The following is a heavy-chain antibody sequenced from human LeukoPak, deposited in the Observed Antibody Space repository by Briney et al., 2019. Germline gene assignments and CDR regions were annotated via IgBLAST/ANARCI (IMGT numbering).Heavy chain of an antibody. CDR3: ARHSLNNYGNYY. Sequence: PSETLSLTRTVSGGSISSRSYSWTWIRQPPAKGLEWIGSIHYDGNTYYKPSLRSRVTISVDTSNQLSLRLSSATAADTATYYYARHSLNNYGNYYWGQGTLVTVSS. CDR2: IHYDGNT. D-gene: IGHD4-11*01. CDR1: GGSISSRSYS. J-gene: IGHJ4*02. V-gene: IGHV4-39*01.